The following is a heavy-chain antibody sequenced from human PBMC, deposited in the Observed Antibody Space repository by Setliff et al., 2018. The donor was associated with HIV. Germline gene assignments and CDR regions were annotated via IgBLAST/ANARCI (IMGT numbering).Heavy chain of an antibody. V-gene: IGHV1-69-2*01. D-gene: IGHD2-15*01. CDR2: VDPEDGET. CDR1: GYTFTDYY. Sequence: RASVKVSCKASGYTFTDYYMHWVQQAPGKGLEWMGRVDPEDGETIYAEKFQGRVTITADTSTDTAYMELSSLRSEDTAVYYCATDLHCSGGSCFDYWGQGTLVTVSS. CDR3: ATDLHCSGGSCFDY. J-gene: IGHJ4*02.